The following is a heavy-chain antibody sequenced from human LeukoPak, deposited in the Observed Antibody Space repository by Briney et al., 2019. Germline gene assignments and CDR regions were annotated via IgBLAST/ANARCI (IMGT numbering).Heavy chain of an antibody. J-gene: IGHJ4*02. CDR2: INHSGST. Sequence: PSETLSLTCAVYGGSFSGYYWSWIRQPPGKGLEWLGEINHSGSTNYNPSLKSRVTISVDTSKNQFSLKLSSVTAADTAVYYCARALRYSGSYRKRSRDYFDYWGQGTLVTVSS. CDR3: ARALRYSGSYRKRSRDYFDY. D-gene: IGHD1-26*01. CDR1: GGSFSGYY. V-gene: IGHV4-34*01.